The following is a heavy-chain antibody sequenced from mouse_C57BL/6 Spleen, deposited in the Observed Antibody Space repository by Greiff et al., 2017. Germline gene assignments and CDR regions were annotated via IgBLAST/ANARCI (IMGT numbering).Heavy chain of an antibody. J-gene: IGHJ2*01. Sequence: VQLQQSGAELVRPGASVTLSCKASGYTFTDYEMHWVKQTPVHGLEWIGAIDPETGGTAYNQKFKGKAILTADKSSSTAYMELRSLTSEDSAVYYCPSYGYGYFDYWGQGTTRTVSS. CDR3: PSYGYGYFDY. V-gene: IGHV1-15*01. CDR1: GYTFTDYE. D-gene: IGHD2-2*01. CDR2: IDPETGGT.